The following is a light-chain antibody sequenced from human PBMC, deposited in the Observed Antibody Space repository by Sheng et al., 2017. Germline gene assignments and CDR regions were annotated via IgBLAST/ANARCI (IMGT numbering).Light chain of an antibody. CDR2: DVS. CDR3: SSYASSSTVL. V-gene: IGLV2-14*03. J-gene: IGLJ2*01. CDR1: SSDVGGYNY. Sequence: QSALTQPASVSGSPGQSITISCTGTSSDVGGYNYVSWYQQHPGKAPKVVIYDVSKRPSGVSSRFSGSKSGNTAALTISRLQTEDEADYYCSSYASSSTVLFGGGTTVTVL.